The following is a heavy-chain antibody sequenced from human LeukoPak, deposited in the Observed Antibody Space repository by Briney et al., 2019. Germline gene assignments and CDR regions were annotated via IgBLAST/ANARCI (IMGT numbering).Heavy chain of an antibody. V-gene: IGHV3-30-3*01. J-gene: IGHJ5*02. CDR1: GFTFSSYA. Sequence: GRSLRLSCAASGFTFSSYAMHWVRQAPGKGLEWVAVISYDGSNKYYADSVKGRFTISRDNSKNTLYLRMNSLRAEDTAVYYCARGLVTAIADWFDPWGQGTLVTVSS. CDR2: ISYDGSNK. D-gene: IGHD2-21*02. CDR3: ARGLVTAIADWFDP.